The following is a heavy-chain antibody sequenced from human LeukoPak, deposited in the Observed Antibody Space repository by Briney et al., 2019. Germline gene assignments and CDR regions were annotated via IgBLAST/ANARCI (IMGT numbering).Heavy chain of an antibody. CDR3: AKEGIAAQDPYYYYYMDV. CDR1: GFTFSSYG. V-gene: IGHV3-30*18. J-gene: IGHJ6*03. CDR2: ISYDGSNK. D-gene: IGHD6-25*01. Sequence: PGGSLRLSCAASGFTFSSYGMHWVRQAPGKGLEWVAVISYDGSNKYYADSVKGRFTISRDNSKNTLYLQMNSLRAEDTAVYYCAKEGIAAQDPYYYYYMDVWGKGTTVTVSS.